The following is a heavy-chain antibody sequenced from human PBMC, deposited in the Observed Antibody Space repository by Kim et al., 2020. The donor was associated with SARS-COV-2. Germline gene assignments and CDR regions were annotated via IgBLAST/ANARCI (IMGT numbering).Heavy chain of an antibody. D-gene: IGHD6-19*01. CDR3: ARQMYSSGWYLDY. J-gene: IGHJ4*02. CDR2: IYPGDSDT. V-gene: IGHV5-51*01. CDR1: GYSFTSYW. Sequence: GESLKISCKGSGYSFTSYWIGWVRQMPGKCLEWMGIIYPGDSDTRYSPSFQGQVTISADKSISTAYLQWSSLKASDTAMYYCARQMYSSGWYLDYWGQGTLVTVSS.